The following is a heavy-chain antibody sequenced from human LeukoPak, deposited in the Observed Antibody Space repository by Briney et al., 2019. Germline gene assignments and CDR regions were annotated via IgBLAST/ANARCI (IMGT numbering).Heavy chain of an antibody. D-gene: IGHD3-10*01. J-gene: IGHJ4*02. CDR3: AKDFHGSGSYYTDFDY. CDR2: ISSSGSTI. Sequence: GGSLRLSCAASGFTFSDYYMSWIRQAPGKGLEWVSYISSSGSTIYYADSVKGRFTISRDNAKNSLYLQMNSLRAEDTAVYYCAKDFHGSGSYYTDFDYWGQGTLVSVSS. V-gene: IGHV3-11*04. CDR1: GFTFSDYY.